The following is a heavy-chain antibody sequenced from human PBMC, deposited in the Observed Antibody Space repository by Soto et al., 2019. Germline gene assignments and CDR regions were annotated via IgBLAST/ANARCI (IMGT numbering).Heavy chain of an antibody. CDR3: ARSIRGPRRFNGMDV. V-gene: IGHV2-70*13. Sequence: SGPTLVNPTETLTLTVTFSGFSLTSPGMCVSWIRQSPGKALEWLALIERDDDDKYYSTSLKTRLTIFKDTRKNQVVLKMANMEPADTATYYCARSIRGPRRFNGMDVWGQGTTVTVSS. CDR2: IERDDDDK. D-gene: IGHD1-20*01. J-gene: IGHJ6*02. CDR1: GFSLTSPGMC.